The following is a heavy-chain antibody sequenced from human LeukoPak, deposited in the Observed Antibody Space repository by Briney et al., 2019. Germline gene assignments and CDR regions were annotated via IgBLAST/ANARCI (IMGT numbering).Heavy chain of an antibody. V-gene: IGHV5-10-1*01. J-gene: IGHJ3*02. CDR2: IDPSDSYT. CDR3: ARLSSSGWYRDAFDI. D-gene: IGHD6-19*01. Sequence: GESLKISCKGSGYSFTTYWISRVRQMPGKGLEWVGRIDPSDSYTSYSPSFQGHVTISADKSISTAYLQWSSLKASDTAMYYCARLSSSGWYRDAFDIWGQGTMVTVSS. CDR1: GYSFTTYW.